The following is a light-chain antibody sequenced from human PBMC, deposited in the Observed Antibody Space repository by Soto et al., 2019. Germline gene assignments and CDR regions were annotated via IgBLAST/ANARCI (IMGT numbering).Light chain of an antibody. Sequence: QPVLTQPPSASGAPGQRVTISCTGSSSNIGAGYHVHWYQQLPGTAPKLLISDNNNRPSGVPDRFSGSKSGTSASLAISGLQAEDESDYYCQSFDTSLRGFVFGTGTKLTVL. CDR2: DNN. J-gene: IGLJ1*01. V-gene: IGLV1-40*01. CDR1: SSNIGAGYH. CDR3: QSFDTSLRGFV.